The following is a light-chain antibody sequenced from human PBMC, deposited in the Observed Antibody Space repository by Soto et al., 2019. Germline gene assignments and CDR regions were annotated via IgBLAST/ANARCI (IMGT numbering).Light chain of an antibody. CDR1: SNDIGGYNY. Sequence: QSALTQPASVSGSPGQSITISCTGTSNDIGGYNYVSWYQQHPGKAPKLMIYDVSNRPSGVSNRFSGSKSGNMASLTISGLQAEDESDYYCSSYTSSSTQVFGGGTKLTVL. CDR2: DVS. CDR3: SSYTSSSTQV. V-gene: IGLV2-14*01. J-gene: IGLJ2*01.